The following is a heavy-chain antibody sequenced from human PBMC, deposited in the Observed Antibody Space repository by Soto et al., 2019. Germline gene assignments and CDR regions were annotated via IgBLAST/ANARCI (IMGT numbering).Heavy chain of an antibody. CDR3: ARSNDPDYGARGFYYGMDV. CDR1: GGTFSSYA. Sequence: QVQLVQSGAEVKKPGSSVKVSCKASGGTFSSYAISWVRQAPGQGLEWMGGIIPIFGTPNYAQKFQGRVTITADESTSTAYLDLSSLRSEGTAVYYCARSNDPDYGARGFYYGMDVWGQGTTVTVSS. J-gene: IGHJ6*02. CDR2: IIPIFGTP. D-gene: IGHD4-17*01. V-gene: IGHV1-69*01.